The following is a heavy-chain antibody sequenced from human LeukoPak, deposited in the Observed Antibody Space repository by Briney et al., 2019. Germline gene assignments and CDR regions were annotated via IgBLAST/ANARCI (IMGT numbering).Heavy chain of an antibody. CDR1: GFTFDDYG. CDR2: INWNGGST. V-gene: IGHV3-20*04. J-gene: IGHJ4*02. CDR3: ARGGQVLRFLEWTVDY. D-gene: IGHD3-3*01. Sequence: GGSLRLSCAASGFTFDDYGLSWVRQAPGKGLEWVSGINWNGGSTGYADSLKGRFTISRDNANNSLYLQMNSLRAEDTAVYYCARGGQVLRFLEWTVDYWGQGTLVTVSS.